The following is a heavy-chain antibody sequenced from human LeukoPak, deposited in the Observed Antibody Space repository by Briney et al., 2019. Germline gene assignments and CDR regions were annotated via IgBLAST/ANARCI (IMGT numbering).Heavy chain of an antibody. Sequence: GGSLRLSCAASGISFISAWMNWVRQAPGKGLEWVGRIKSKTDGGTADHAAPVKGRFIISRDDSKNMLYLQMNSLNSDDTGVYYCATALRGVGFWGQGTLVTVPS. V-gene: IGHV3-15*01. D-gene: IGHD3-3*01. CDR3: ATALRGVGF. CDR2: IKSKTDGGTA. J-gene: IGHJ4*02. CDR1: GISFISAW.